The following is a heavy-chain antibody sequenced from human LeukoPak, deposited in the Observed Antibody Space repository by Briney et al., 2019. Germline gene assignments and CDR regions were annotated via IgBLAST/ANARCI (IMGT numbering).Heavy chain of an antibody. CDR3: ARFPGDRIDY. V-gene: IGHV4-59*01. J-gene: IGHJ4*02. Sequence: SETLSLTCTVSGGSISSYYWSWIRQPPGKGLEWIGYIYYSGSTNYNPSLKSRVTISVDTSKNQFSLKLSSVTAADTAVYYCARFPGDRIDYWGQGTLVTVSP. CDR1: GGSISSYY. CDR2: IYYSGST. D-gene: IGHD4-17*01.